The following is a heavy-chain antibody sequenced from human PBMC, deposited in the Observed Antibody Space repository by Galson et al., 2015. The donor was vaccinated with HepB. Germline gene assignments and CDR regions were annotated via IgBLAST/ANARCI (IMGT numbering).Heavy chain of an antibody. J-gene: IGHJ6*02. V-gene: IGHV1-18*01. D-gene: IGHD4-17*01. CDR3: ARDTHDYGDYDAGLHYYGMDV. CDR2: ISAYNGNT. Sequence: SVKVSCKASGYTFTSYGISWVRQAPGQGLEWMGWISAYNGNTNYAQKLQGRVTMTTDTSTSTAYMELRSLRSDDTAVYYCARDTHDYGDYDAGLHYYGMDVWGQGTTVTVSS. CDR1: GYTFTSYG.